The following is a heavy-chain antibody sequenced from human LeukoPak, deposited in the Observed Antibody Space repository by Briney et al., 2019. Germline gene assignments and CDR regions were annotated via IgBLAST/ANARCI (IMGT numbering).Heavy chain of an antibody. CDR1: GGSFSGYY. V-gene: IGHV4-34*01. J-gene: IGHJ4*02. D-gene: IGHD3-10*01. CDR2: INHSGST. CDR3: ARGLSPSDFDY. Sequence: SETLSLTCAVYGGSFSGYYWSWIRQPPRKGLEWIGEINHSGSTNYNPSLKSRVTISADTSKNQFSLKLSPVTAADTAVYYCARGLSPSDFDYWGQGTLVTVSS.